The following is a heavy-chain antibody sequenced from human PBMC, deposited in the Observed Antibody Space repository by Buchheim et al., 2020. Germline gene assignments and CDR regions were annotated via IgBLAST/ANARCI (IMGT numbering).Heavy chain of an antibody. CDR3: AKVPGVLRFLEWLNGMDV. CDR2: ISGSGGST. V-gene: IGHV3-23*01. J-gene: IGHJ6*02. Sequence: EVQLLESGGGLVQPGGSLRLSCAASGFTFSSYAMSWVRQAPGKGLEWVSAISGSGGSTYYADSVKGRFTISRDNSKNTMNLQMNSLRAEDAAVYYCAKVPGVLRFLEWLNGMDVWGQGTT. D-gene: IGHD3-3*01. CDR1: GFTFSSYA.